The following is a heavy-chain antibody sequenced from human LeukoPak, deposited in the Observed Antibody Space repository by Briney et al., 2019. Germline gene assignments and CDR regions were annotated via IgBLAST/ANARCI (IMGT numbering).Heavy chain of an antibody. CDR3: ARDVDTAMVDFDY. D-gene: IGHD5-18*01. CDR2: VWFDGSDT. Sequence: GGSLRLSCAASGFPFNIYGMHWVRQAPGKGLEWVAVVWFDGSDTRYADSVKGRFTISRDDSKNTGYLQMNSLRAEDTAVYYCARDVDTAMVDFDYWGQGTLVTVS. V-gene: IGHV3-33*01. J-gene: IGHJ4*02. CDR1: GFPFNIYG.